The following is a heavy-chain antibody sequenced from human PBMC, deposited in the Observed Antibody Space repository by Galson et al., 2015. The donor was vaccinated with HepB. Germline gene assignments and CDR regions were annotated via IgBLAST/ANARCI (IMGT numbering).Heavy chain of an antibody. CDR1: GFTFSTYW. V-gene: IGHV3-74*01. J-gene: IGHJ5*02. CDR3: AGGSSWYKGFDP. CDR2: IHSDGSKI. D-gene: IGHD6-13*01. Sequence: SLRLSCAASGFTFSTYWMYWVRQTPGRGLVWLSCIHSDGSKIGYADSVKGRFTISRDNAKNTLYLQMNSLRVEDTAVYYCAGGSSWYKGFDPWGQGTLVTVSS.